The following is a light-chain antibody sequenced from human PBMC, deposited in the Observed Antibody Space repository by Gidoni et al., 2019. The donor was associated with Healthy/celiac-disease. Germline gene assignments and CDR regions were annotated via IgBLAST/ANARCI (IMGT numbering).Light chain of an antibody. CDR3: QQYNSYSPIT. J-gene: IGKJ5*01. V-gene: IGKV1-5*03. CDR2: KAS. Sequence: DIQMTQSPSTLSASVGDKVTITCRASQSISNWLAWFQQKPGKAPKLLIYKASGLQSGVPSRFSGSGSGTEFTLTINSLQPDDFATYYCQQYNSYSPITFXQXTRLEIK. CDR1: QSISNW.